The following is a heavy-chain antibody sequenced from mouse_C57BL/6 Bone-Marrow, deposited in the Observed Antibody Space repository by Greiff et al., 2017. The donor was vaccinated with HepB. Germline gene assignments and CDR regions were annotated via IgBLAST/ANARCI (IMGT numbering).Heavy chain of an antibody. D-gene: IGHD1-1*01. CDR3: ARGITTVVATDAMDY. Sequence: VHVKQSVAELVRPGASVKLSCTASGFNIKNTYMHWVKQRPEQGLEWIGRIDPANGNTKYAPKFQGKATITADTSSNTAYLQLSSLTSEDTAIYYCARGITTVVATDAMDYWGQGTSVTVSS. CDR1: GFNIKNTY. J-gene: IGHJ4*01. V-gene: IGHV14-3*01. CDR2: IDPANGNT.